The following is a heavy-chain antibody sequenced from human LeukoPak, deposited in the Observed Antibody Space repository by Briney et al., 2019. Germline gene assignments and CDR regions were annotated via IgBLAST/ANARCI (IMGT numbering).Heavy chain of an antibody. J-gene: IGHJ4*02. CDR3: ARDSSPGYYDYVWGTYPRY. CDR2: IKQDGSEK. D-gene: IGHD3-16*02. V-gene: IGHV3-7*05. Sequence: GGSLRLSCAASGFTFSNYWMSWVRQAPGKGVEWVVSIKQDGSEKYYVDSVRGRFTISRDNANNSLYLQMNSLRAEDTAVYYCARDSSPGYYDYVWGTYPRYWSLGTLVTVSS. CDR1: GFTFSNYW.